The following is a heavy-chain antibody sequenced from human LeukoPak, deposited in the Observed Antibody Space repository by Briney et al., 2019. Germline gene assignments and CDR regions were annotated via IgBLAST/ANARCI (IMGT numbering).Heavy chain of an antibody. CDR3: AELGITMIGGV. CDR1: GFTFSLYT. V-gene: IGHV3-30*04. Sequence: GGSLRLSCAAYGFTFSLYTMHWVRQAPGKGLEWVAVISYDGSDKYYADSVKGRFTISRDNAKNSLYLQMNSLRAGDTAVYYCAELGITMIGGVWGKGTTVTVSS. J-gene: IGHJ6*04. D-gene: IGHD3-10*02. CDR2: ISYDGSDK.